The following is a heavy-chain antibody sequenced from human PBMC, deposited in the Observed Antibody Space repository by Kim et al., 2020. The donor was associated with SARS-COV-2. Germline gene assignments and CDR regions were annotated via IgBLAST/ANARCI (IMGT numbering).Heavy chain of an antibody. CDR1: GFTFSSYG. D-gene: IGHD5-12*01. CDR2: ISYDGSNK. Sequence: GGSLRLSCAASGFTFSSYGMHWVRQAPGKGLEWVAVISYDGSNKYYADSVKGRFTISRDNSKNTLYLQMNSLRAEDTAVYYCAKGRGRRWLQFQVCDYWGQGTLVTVSS. V-gene: IGHV3-30*18. CDR3: AKGRGRRWLQFQVCDY. J-gene: IGHJ4*02.